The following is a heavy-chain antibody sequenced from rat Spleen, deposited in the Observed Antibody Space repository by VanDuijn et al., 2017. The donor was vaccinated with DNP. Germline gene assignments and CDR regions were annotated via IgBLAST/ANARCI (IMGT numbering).Heavy chain of an antibody. V-gene: IGHV5-25*01. J-gene: IGHJ2*01. CDR1: GFTFSDYY. CDR2: ISASGGNS. CDR3: ARNYGGYRPWDY. D-gene: IGHD1-11*01. Sequence: EVQLVESGGGLVQPGRSLKLSCAASGFTFSDYYMAWVRQAPTKGLEWVASISASGGNSYYRDSVKGRFTISRDNSKTTLYLQMDSLRSEDTATYYCARNYGGYRPWDYWGQGVMVTVSS.